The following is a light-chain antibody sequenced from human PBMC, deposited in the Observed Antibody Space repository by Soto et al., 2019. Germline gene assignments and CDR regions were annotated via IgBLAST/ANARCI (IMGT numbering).Light chain of an antibody. V-gene: IGKV3-11*01. CDR1: QSVSSY. CDR3: QQRSDWPST. Sequence: EIVLTQSPATLSLSPGERATLSCRASQSVSSYLAWYQQKPGQAPRLLIYDASNRATGIPARFSGSGSGTDYTLTISSLAPDDFAVYYCQQRSDWPSTFGGGTKMQIK. CDR2: DAS. J-gene: IGKJ4*01.